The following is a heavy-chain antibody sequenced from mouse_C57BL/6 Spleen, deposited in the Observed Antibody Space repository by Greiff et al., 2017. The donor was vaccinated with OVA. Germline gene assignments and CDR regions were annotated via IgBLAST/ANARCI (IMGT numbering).Heavy chain of an antibody. CDR3: ARYRGGYYGFDY. CDR1: GFTFTDYY. V-gene: IGHV7-3*01. D-gene: IGHD2-3*01. J-gene: IGHJ2*01. Sequence: DVMLVESGGGLVQPGGSLSLSCAASGFTFTDYYMSWVRQPPGKALEWLGFIRNKANGYTTEYSASVKGRFTISRDNSQSILYLQMNALRAEDSATYYCARYRGGYYGFDYWGKGTTLTVSS. CDR2: IRNKANGYTT.